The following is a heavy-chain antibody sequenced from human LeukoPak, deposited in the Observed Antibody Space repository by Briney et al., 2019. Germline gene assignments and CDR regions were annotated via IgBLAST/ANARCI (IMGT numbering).Heavy chain of an antibody. CDR3: ARDQYDTWSRRGNFDS. CDR1: GFTVSSYA. Sequence: ALRLSCAASGFTVSSYAMYWVRQAPAKGLEWVVAISFDGSNKYYAESVKGRFTISRDKSKNMLHLQMNSLRAEDTAVFYCARDQYDTWSRRGNFDSWGQGTLVIVSS. V-gene: IGHV3-30-3*01. D-gene: IGHD3-3*01. CDR2: ISFDGSNK. J-gene: IGHJ4*02.